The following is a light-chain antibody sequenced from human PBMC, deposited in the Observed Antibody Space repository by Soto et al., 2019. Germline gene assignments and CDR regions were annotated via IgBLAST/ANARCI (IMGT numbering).Light chain of an antibody. J-gene: IGKJ1*01. CDR1: QTLSTY. V-gene: IGKV3-11*01. CDR2: NAA. Sequence: EIVLTQSPATLSLSPGDRATLSCRASQTLSTYLTWYQQKPGQAPRLLIYNAANRATGIPARFSGSGSGTDFTLTISSLEPEDFAVYYCQQRSSSGTFGQGTKVDIK. CDR3: QQRSSSGT.